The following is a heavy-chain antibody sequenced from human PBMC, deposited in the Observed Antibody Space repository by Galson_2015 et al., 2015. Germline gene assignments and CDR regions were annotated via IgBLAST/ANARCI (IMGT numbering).Heavy chain of an antibody. J-gene: IGHJ4*02. CDR3: TRHLGIGSGSPEF. CDR2: ISGRSTFI. V-gene: IGHV3-21*01. D-gene: IGHD7-27*01. CDR1: GFPFSSYT. Sequence: SLRLSCAASGFPFSSYTMNWVRQAPGKGLQWVSSISGRSTFIFYSDSVTGRFTISRDNAKNSLSLQMNSLRGDDTAVYYCTRHLGIGSGSPEFWGQGTLVAVSS.